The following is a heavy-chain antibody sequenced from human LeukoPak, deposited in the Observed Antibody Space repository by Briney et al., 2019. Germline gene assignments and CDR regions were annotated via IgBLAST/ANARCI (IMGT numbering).Heavy chain of an antibody. CDR1: GFTFSSYW. CDR2: INSDGSST. D-gene: IGHD3-10*01. V-gene: IGHV3-74*01. J-gene: IGHJ4*02. Sequence: QPGGSLRLSCAASGFTFSSYWMHWVRQAPGKGLVWVSRINSDGSSTSYADSVKGRFTISRDNAKNTLYLQMNSLRAEDTAVYYCARGSPVPYYYGSGSLRAHYYFDYWGQGTLVTVSS. CDR3: ARGSPVPYYYGSGSLRAHYYFDY.